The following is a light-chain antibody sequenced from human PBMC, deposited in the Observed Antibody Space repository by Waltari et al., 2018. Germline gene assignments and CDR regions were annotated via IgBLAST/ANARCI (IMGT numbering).Light chain of an antibody. V-gene: IGKV3-20*01. CDR1: QSVSSSY. Sequence: EIVLTQSPGTLSLSPGDGATLSCRASQSVSSSYIVWYQQKPGQALRLLIYGASSRATGIPDRFSGSGSGTDFTLTINRLEPEDFAVYYCQQYAYSPFTFGQGTKLEIK. CDR3: QQYAYSPFT. CDR2: GAS. J-gene: IGKJ2*01.